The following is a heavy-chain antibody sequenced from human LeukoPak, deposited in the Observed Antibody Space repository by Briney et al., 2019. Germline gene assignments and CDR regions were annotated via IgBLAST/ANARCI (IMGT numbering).Heavy chain of an antibody. CDR1: GYTFTSHD. CDR2: MNPNSGNT. V-gene: IGHV1-8*03. J-gene: IGHJ3*02. D-gene: IGHD4-23*01. CDR3: ARRLGLRWDLQAFDI. Sequence: ASVKVSCKASGYTFTSHDINWVRQATGQGLEWMGWMNPNSGNTGYAQKFQGRVTITRNNSISTVYMELSSLRSEDTAVYYCARRLGLRWDLQAFDIWGQGTMVTVPS.